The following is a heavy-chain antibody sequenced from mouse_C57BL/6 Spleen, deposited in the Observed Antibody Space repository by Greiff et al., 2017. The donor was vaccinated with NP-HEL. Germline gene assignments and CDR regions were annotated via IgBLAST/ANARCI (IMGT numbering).Heavy chain of an antibody. J-gene: IGHJ2*01. CDR3: ARGGWSDLYFDY. V-gene: IGHV5-4*03. CDR1: GFTFSSYA. D-gene: IGHD2-3*01. CDR2: ISDGGSYT. Sequence: EVMLVESGGGLVKPGGSLKLSCAASGFTFSSYAMSWVRQTPEKRLEWVATISDGGSYTYYPDNVKGRFTISRDNAKNNLYLQMSHLKSEDTAMYYCARGGWSDLYFDYWGQGTTLTVSS.